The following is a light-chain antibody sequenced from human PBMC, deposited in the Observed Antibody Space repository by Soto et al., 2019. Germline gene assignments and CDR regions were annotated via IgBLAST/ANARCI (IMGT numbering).Light chain of an antibody. CDR1: SSNIGSNY. CDR3: AAWDDSLSVV. V-gene: IGLV1-47*01. CDR2: RNN. J-gene: IGLJ3*02. Sequence: QSVLTQPPSASGTPGQRVTISCSGSSSNIGSNYGYWYQQLPGTAPKLLIYRNNQRPSGVPDRFSGSKSGTSASLAISGLRSEDEADYYCAAWDDSLSVVFGGGTKVTVL.